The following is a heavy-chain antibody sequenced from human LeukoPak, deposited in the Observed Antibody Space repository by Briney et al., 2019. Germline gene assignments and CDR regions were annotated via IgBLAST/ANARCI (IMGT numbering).Heavy chain of an antibody. Sequence: GGSLRLSCAASGFTFSESWMSWVRQAPGQGLEWVAAIKEDGSEKDYLDSVRGRFTISRDNAKNSLYLQMNSLRAEDTAVYHCATYNNWVAGDVWGPGTTVSVSS. CDR1: GFTFSESW. D-gene: IGHD1-1*01. V-gene: IGHV3-7*01. J-gene: IGHJ6*02. CDR3: ATYNNWVAGDV. CDR2: IKEDGSEK.